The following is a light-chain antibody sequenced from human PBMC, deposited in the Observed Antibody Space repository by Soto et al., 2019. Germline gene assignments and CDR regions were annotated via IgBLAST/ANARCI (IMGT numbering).Light chain of an antibody. CDR1: QSVSSY. Sequence: EIVLTQSPATLSLSPGESATLSCRASQSVSSYLAWDQQKPGQAPRLLIFDASNRATGIPARFSGSGSGTDFTLTISSLEPEDFAVYYCQQRSKWPPITFGQGTRLEIK. J-gene: IGKJ5*01. V-gene: IGKV3-11*01. CDR2: DAS. CDR3: QQRSKWPPIT.